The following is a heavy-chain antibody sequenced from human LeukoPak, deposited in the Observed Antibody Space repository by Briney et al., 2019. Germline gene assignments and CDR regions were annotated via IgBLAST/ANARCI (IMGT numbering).Heavy chain of an antibody. Sequence: GASEKVSCKASGYTFTSYGISWVRQAPGQGLEWMGWISAYNGNTNYAQKLQGRVTMTTDTSTSTAYMELRSLRSDDSAVYYCARVLYYGSGSYYDYWGQGTLVTVSS. V-gene: IGHV1-18*01. CDR3: ARVLYYGSGSYYDY. CDR2: ISAYNGNT. J-gene: IGHJ4*02. CDR1: GYTFTSYG. D-gene: IGHD3-10*01.